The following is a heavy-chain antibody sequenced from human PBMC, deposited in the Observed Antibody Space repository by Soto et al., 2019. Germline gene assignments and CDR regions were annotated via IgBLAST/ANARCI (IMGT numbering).Heavy chain of an antibody. CDR2: ISSTTNYI. CDR3: ARESEDLTSNFDY. Sequence: GWSLRLSCAASGFTFTRYSMNWVRQAPGKGLEWVSSISSTTNYIYYADSMKGRFTVSRDNAKNSVYLEMNSLSAEDTALYYCARESEDLTSNFDYWGQGTLVTVSS. CDR1: GFTFTRYS. V-gene: IGHV3-21*01. J-gene: IGHJ4*02.